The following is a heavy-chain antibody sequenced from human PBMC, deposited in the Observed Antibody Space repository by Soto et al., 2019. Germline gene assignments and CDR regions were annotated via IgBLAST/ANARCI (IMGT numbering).Heavy chain of an antibody. CDR3: ASYRGPIAARLGMDV. CDR1: GGSISSGDYY. V-gene: IGHV4-30-4*01. Sequence: SETLSLTCTVSGGSISSGDYYWSWIRQPPGKGLEWIGYIYYSGRTYYNPSLKSRVTISVDTSKNQFSLKLCSVTAADTAVYYCASYRGPIAARLGMDVWGQGTTVTVSS. D-gene: IGHD6-6*01. J-gene: IGHJ6*02. CDR2: IYYSGRT.